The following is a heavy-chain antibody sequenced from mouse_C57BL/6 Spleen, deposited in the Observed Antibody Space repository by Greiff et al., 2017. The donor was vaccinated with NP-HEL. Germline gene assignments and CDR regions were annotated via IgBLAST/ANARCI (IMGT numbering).Heavy chain of an antibody. J-gene: IGHJ4*01. Sequence: VQLQQPGAELVKPGASVKLSCKASGYTFTSYWMHWVKQRTGQGLEWIGMIHPNSGSTNYNEKFKSKATLTVDKSSSTAYMQLSSLTSEDSAVYYCARSGASKDAMDYWGQGTSVTVSS. CDR3: ARSGASKDAMDY. V-gene: IGHV1-64*01. CDR2: IHPNSGST. CDR1: GYTFTSYW. D-gene: IGHD1-3*01.